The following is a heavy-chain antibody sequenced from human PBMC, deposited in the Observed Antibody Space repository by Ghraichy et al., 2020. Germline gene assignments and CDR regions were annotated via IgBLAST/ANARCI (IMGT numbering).Heavy chain of an antibody. J-gene: IGHJ4*02. CDR3: AREGDDYGDYMHYFDY. Sequence: SETLYLTCTVSGGSISSYYWSWIRQPPGKGLEWIGYIYYSGSTNYNPSLKSRVTISVDTSKNQFSLKLSSVTAADTAVYYCAREGDDYGDYMHYFDYWGQGTLVTVSS. D-gene: IGHD4-17*01. V-gene: IGHV4-59*01. CDR2: IYYSGST. CDR1: GGSISSYY.